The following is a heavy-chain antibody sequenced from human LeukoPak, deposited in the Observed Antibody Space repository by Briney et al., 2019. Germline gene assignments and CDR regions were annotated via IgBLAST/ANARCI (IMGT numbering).Heavy chain of an antibody. Sequence: SETLSLTCTVSGNSISSGFYWGWIRQPPEKGLEWIGTIYHSGRMYYNPSLKSRVTILVDRSKNQFSLKLSSVTAAETAVYYCARGPDITSDAFDFWGRGTMVTVSS. V-gene: IGHV4-38-2*02. CDR2: IYHSGRM. D-gene: IGHD3-10*01. CDR3: ARGPDITSDAFDF. J-gene: IGHJ3*01. CDR1: GNSISSGFY.